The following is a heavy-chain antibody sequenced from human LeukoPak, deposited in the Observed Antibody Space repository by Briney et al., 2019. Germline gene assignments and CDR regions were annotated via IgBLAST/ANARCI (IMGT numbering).Heavy chain of an antibody. J-gene: IGHJ4*02. CDR2: TYYRSKWNY. D-gene: IGHD1-26*01. CDR1: GDSVSSKSSA. CDR3: ARNSADLDF. Sequence: SQTLPLTCAISGDSVSSKSSAWNWIRQSPSRGLERLGRTYYRSKWNYDYALAVKSRVTINPDTSKNQFSLQLKSVTPEDTAVYYCARNSADLDFWGQGILVTVSS. V-gene: IGHV6-1*01.